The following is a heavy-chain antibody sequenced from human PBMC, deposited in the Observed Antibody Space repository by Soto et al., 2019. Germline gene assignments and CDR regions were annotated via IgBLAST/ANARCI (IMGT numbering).Heavy chain of an antibody. CDR2: INAGNGNT. J-gene: IGHJ4*02. CDR1: GYTFTSYA. CDR3: ARGKHGNSWEKFDY. Sequence: GASVKVSCKASGYTFTSYAMHWVRQAPGQRLEWMGWINAGNGNTKYSQKFQGRVTITRDTSASTAYMELSSLRSEDTAVSYCARGKHGNSWEKFDYWGQGTLVTVSS. D-gene: IGHD1-26*01. V-gene: IGHV1-3*01.